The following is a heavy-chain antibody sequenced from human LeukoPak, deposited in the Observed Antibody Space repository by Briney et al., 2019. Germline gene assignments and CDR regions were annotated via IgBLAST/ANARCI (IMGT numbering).Heavy chain of an antibody. J-gene: IGHJ4*02. D-gene: IGHD3-9*01. Sequence: PGGSLRPSCAASGFTVSSNYMSWVRQAPGKGLEWVSVIYSSGSTYYTDSVKGRFTISRDNSKNTLYLQMNSLRAEDTAVYFCARVRYFDWLFKDWGQGTLVTVSS. CDR2: IYSSGST. V-gene: IGHV3-53*01. CDR1: GFTVSSNY. CDR3: ARVRYFDWLFKD.